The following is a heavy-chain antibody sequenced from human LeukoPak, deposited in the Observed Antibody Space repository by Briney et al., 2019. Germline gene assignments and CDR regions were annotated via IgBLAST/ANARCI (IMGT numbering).Heavy chain of an antibody. J-gene: IGHJ5*02. CDR1: GDSITTYY. V-gene: IGHV4-59*01. D-gene: IGHD6-13*01. Sequence: SETLSLTCTVSGDSITTYYWSWIRQPPGKGLEWIGYINYIGSTNYNPSLKNRVSISADVSKTQFTLRLRSVTAAHTAVYFCARGVTAAASSWGQGTLVTVSS. CDR2: INYIGST. CDR3: ARGVTAAASS.